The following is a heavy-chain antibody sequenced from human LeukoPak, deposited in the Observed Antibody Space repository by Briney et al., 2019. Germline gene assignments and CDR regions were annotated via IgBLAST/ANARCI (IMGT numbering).Heavy chain of an antibody. D-gene: IGHD1-26*01. CDR3: AREPPRYRGPFDY. CDR1: GYTFTGYY. Sequence: ASVKVSCKASGYTFTGYYMHWVRQAPGQGLEWMGWINPNSGGTNYAQKFQGRVTMTRDTSISTAYMELSRLRSEDTAVYYCAREPPRYRGPFDYWGQGALVTVSS. V-gene: IGHV1-2*02. J-gene: IGHJ4*02. CDR2: INPNSGGT.